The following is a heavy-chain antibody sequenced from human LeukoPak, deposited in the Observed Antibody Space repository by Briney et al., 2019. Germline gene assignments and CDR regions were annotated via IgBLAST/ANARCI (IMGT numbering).Heavy chain of an antibody. Sequence: SVKVSCKASGGTFSSYAFNWVRQAPGEGLEWMGGIIPIFGAPDYAQDFQGRVMITADESTSTVNMELSSLRSEDTAVYFCASGLLRRRDYGDFVGRLDFWGQGTLVAVSS. J-gene: IGHJ4*02. V-gene: IGHV1-69*13. D-gene: IGHD4-17*01. CDR2: IIPIFGAP. CDR1: GGTFSSYA. CDR3: ASGLLRRRDYGDFVGRLDF.